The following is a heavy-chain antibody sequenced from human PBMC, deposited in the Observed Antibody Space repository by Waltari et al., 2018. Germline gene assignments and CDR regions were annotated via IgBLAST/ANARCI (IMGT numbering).Heavy chain of an antibody. Sequence: QVQLQESGPGLVKPSQTLSLTCTVSGGSISSGSYYWSWIRQPPGKGLEWIGYIYTSGGTNYNPSLKSRVTISVDTSKNQFSLKLSSVTAADTAVYYCARVRADVGYCSGGSCSTQYYYYMDVWGKGTTVTVSS. D-gene: IGHD2-15*01. CDR2: IYTSGGT. J-gene: IGHJ6*03. CDR3: ARVRADVGYCSGGSCSTQYYYYMDV. V-gene: IGHV4-61*02. CDR1: GGSISSGSYY.